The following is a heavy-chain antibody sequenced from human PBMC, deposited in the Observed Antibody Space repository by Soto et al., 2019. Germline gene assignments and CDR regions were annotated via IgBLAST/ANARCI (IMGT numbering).Heavy chain of an antibody. CDR2: ISAYNGNT. CDR1: GYTFTSYG. V-gene: IGHV1-18*01. Sequence: ASVKVSCKASGYTFTSYGISWVRQAPGQGLEWVGWISAYNGNTNYAQKLQGRVTMTTDTSTSTAYMELRSLRSDDTAVYYCAREGPEYCGGDCSDAFDIWGQGTMVTVSS. D-gene: IGHD2-21*02. J-gene: IGHJ3*02. CDR3: AREGPEYCGGDCSDAFDI.